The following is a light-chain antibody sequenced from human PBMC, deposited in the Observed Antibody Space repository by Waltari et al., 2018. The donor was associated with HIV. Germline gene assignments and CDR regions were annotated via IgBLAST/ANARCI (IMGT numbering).Light chain of an antibody. J-gene: IGKJ3*01. CDR2: WAS. Sequence: IVMTQSPASLTMSLGERATINCKSSQTLLHSSNNKNYLAWYQQKPGQPPRLLSNWASTRESGVPDRFSGSGSGTDFTLTISSLQAEDVAVYYCQQYYSTSPLTFGPGTKV. CDR1: QTLLHSSNNKNY. V-gene: IGKV4-1*01. CDR3: QQYYSTSPLT.